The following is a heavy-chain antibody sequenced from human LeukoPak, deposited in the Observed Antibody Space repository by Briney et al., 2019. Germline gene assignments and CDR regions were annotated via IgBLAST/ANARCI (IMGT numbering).Heavy chain of an antibody. V-gene: IGHV1-2*02. J-gene: IGHJ6*02. Sequence: ASVKVSCKASGYTFTGYYTHWVRQAPGQGLEWMGWINPDTGATDIAQKFQGRVAMTRDTSISAAYMELSRLRSDDTAVYFCTRDHCSYINCYEDYYYGMDVWGQGTTVTVSS. CDR3: TRDHCSYINCYEDYYYGMDV. CDR1: GYTFTGYY. CDR2: INPDTGAT. D-gene: IGHD2-15*01.